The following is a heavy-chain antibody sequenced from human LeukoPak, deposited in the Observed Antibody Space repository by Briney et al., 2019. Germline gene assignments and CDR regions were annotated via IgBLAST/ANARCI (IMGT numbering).Heavy chain of an antibody. V-gene: IGHV3-7*01. D-gene: IGHD3-3*02. CDR3: ATRNIFVY. CDR2: IKYDGSEK. J-gene: IGHJ4*02. CDR1: GFTFSVHW. Sequence: GGSLRLSCTVSGFTFSVHWMKWVPQAPGKGLEWVAHIKYDGSEKVYVDSVEGRFTISRDNSKNSLFLQMNSQRAEDTAVYYCATRNIFVYWGQGTLVTVSS.